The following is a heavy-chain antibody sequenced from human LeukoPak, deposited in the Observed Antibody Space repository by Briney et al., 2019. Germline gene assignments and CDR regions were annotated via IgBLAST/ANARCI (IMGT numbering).Heavy chain of an antibody. J-gene: IGHJ5*02. D-gene: IGHD2-15*01. V-gene: IGHV4-39*01. Sequence: SETLSLTCTVSGGSISSSSYYWTWIRQPPGKGLEWIGMIYYTGSSYCNPSLKSRVTISVDTSQNQFSLKLTFVAAADTAVYYCATSDSSGAWFDPWGQGTLVTVSS. CDR1: GGSISSSSYY. CDR2: IYYTGSS. CDR3: ATSDSSGAWFDP.